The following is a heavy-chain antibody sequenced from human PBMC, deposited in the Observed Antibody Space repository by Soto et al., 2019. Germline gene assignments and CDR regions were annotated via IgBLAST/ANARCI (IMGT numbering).Heavy chain of an antibody. V-gene: IGHV1-18*01. J-gene: IGHJ6*03. CDR3: ARVGLSSHPLYGDYDRVYYYYCMDV. CDR1: GYTFTSYG. D-gene: IGHD4-17*01. CDR2: ISAYNDNT. Sequence: QVQLVQSGAEVKKPGAAVKVSCKTSGYTFTSYGISWGRQAPGQGLEWMGWISAYNDNTNYAQKLQGRDTMTTDTSTSTAYMELRSLRSDDTAVDYCARVGLSSHPLYGDYDRVYYYYCMDVWGKGTTVTVSS.